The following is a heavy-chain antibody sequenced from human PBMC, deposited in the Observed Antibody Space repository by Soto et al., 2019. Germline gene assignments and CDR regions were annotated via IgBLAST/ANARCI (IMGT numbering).Heavy chain of an antibody. V-gene: IGHV1-8*01. CDR3: ARVPKGSSRHLNWFDP. CDR2: MNPNSGNT. Sequence: ASVKVSCKASGYTFTSYDINWVRQATGQGLEWMGWMNPNSGNTGYAQKFQGRVTMTRNTSISTAYMELSSLRSEDTAVYYCARVPKGSSRHLNWFDPWGQGTLVTVSS. CDR1: GYTFTSYD. D-gene: IGHD6-13*01. J-gene: IGHJ5*02.